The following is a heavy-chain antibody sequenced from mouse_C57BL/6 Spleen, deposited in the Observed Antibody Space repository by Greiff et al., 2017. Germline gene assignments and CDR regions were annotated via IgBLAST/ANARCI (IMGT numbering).Heavy chain of an antibody. Sequence: EVKLEESGPGLVKPSQSLSLTCSVTGYSITSGYYWNWIRQFPGNKLEWMGYISYDGSNNYNPSLKNRISITRDTSKNQFFLKLNSVTTEDTATYYCARERYLDDWGQGTTLTVSS. CDR3: ARERYLDD. J-gene: IGHJ2*01. V-gene: IGHV3-6*01. CDR2: ISYDGSN. CDR1: GYSITSGYY.